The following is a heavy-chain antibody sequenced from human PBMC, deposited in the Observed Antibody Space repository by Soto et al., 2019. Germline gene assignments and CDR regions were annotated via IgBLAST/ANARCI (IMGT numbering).Heavy chain of an antibody. Sequence: SETLSLTCTVSGGSISSYYWSWIRQPPGKGLEWIGYFYYSGSTNYNPSLKSRVTISVDTSKNQFSLKLSSVTAADTAVYYCARVSAGDYYGSGTYYTYCMDVWGQGTTVTVSS. CDR2: FYYSGST. D-gene: IGHD3-10*01. CDR3: ARVSAGDYYGSGTYYTYCMDV. V-gene: IGHV4-59*01. J-gene: IGHJ6*02. CDR1: GGSISSYY.